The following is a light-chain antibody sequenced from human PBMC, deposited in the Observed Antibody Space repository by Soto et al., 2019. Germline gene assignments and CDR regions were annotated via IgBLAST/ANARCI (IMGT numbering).Light chain of an antibody. CDR1: SSDVGAFNY. V-gene: IGLV2-8*01. J-gene: IGLJ3*02. CDR3: QVWDSSSDHWV. Sequence: QSVLTQPPSASGSPGQSVTITCTGTSSDVGAFNYVSWYQHHPGKAPKLMIFEINKRPSGVPDRFSGSKSGNTASLTISEVEAGDEADYYCQVWDSSSDHWVFGGGTQLTVL. CDR2: EIN.